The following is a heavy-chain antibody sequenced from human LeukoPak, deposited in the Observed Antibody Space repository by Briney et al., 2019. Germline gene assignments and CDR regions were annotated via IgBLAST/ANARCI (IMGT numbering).Heavy chain of an antibody. J-gene: IGHJ6*02. Sequence: SETLSLTYTVSGGSISSYYWSWIPQPPEKGLEWIGYIYYSGSTNYNPSLKSRVTISVATSKNQFSLKLSSVTAADTAVYYCARLGYCSGGSCYSYYYYGMDVWGQGTTVTVSS. CDR2: IYYSGST. CDR3: ARLGYCSGGSCYSYYYYGMDV. D-gene: IGHD2-15*01. V-gene: IGHV4-59*08. CDR1: GGSISSYY.